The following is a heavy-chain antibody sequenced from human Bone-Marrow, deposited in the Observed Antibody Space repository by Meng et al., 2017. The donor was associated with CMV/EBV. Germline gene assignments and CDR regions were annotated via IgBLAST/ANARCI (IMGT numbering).Heavy chain of an antibody. CDR1: GGSISSSSYY. CDR3: ARGPLGYCSSTSCYITRNYGMDV. D-gene: IGHD2-2*01. Sequence: SETLSLTCDVHGGSISSSSYYWGWIRQPPGKGLEWIGSIYYSGSTYYNPSLKSRVTISVDTSKNQFSLKLSSVTAADTAVYYCARGPLGYCSSTSCYITRNYGMDVWGQGTTVTVSS. CDR2: IYYSGST. J-gene: IGHJ6*01. V-gene: IGHV4-39*01.